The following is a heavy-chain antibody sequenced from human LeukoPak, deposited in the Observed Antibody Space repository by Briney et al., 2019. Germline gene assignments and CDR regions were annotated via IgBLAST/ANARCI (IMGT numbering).Heavy chain of an antibody. J-gene: IGHJ4*02. CDR1: GYTFTSYG. D-gene: IGHD3-9*01. CDR3: ARLPGLYYDIMPTRINFDY. V-gene: IGHV1-18*01. Sequence: GASVKVSCKASGYTFTSYGISWVRQAPGQGLEWMGWISAYNGNTNYAQKLQGRVTMTTDTSTSTAYMKLRSLRSDDTAVYYCARLPGLYYDIMPTRINFDYWGQGTLVTVSS. CDR2: ISAYNGNT.